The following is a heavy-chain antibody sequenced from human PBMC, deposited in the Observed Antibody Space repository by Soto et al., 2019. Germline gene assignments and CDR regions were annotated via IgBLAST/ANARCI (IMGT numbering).Heavy chain of an antibody. D-gene: IGHD4-17*01. V-gene: IGHV4-31*03. CDR1: GGSISRSGYY. Sequence: SETLSLTCTVSGGSISRSGYYWSWIRQHPGKGLEWIGYIYYSGSTYYNPSLKSRVTISVDTSKNQFSLKLSSVTAADTAVYYCARTWDDYGDYQVDYWGQRTLVTVSS. J-gene: IGHJ4*02. CDR2: IYYSGST. CDR3: ARTWDDYGDYQVDY.